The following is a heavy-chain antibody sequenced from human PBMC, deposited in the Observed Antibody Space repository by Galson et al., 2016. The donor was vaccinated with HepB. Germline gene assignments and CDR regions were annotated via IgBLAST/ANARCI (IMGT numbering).Heavy chain of an antibody. CDR1: GGSISSGGDH. CDR2: IYYSGST. Sequence: TLSLTCIVSGGSISSGGDHWSWICQHPGKGLEWIAYIYYSGSTYYNPSLKSRVTISVDTSKNQFSLKLSSVTAADTAVYYCARVGRLDFWSGFYVPPFSYWGQGILVTGSS. V-gene: IGHV4-31*03. D-gene: IGHD3-3*01. J-gene: IGHJ4*02. CDR3: ARVGRLDFWSGFYVPPFSY.